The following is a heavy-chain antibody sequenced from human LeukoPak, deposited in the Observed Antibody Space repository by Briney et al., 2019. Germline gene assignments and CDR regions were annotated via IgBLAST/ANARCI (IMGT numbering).Heavy chain of an antibody. CDR2: ISAYNDNT. J-gene: IGHJ4*02. Sequence: ASVKVSCKASGYTFTSYGISWVRQAPGQGLEWMGWISAYNDNTNYAQELQGRVTMTTDTSTSTAYMELRSLRSDDTAVYYCARDYPIFDDILTGYLTFDYWGQGTLVTVSS. D-gene: IGHD3-9*01. CDR3: ARDYPIFDDILTGYLTFDY. V-gene: IGHV1-18*04. CDR1: GYTFTSYG.